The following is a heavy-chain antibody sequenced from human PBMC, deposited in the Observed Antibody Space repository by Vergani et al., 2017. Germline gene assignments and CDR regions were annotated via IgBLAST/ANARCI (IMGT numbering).Heavy chain of an antibody. J-gene: IGHJ3*02. CDR3: ARDRFHDAFDI. Sequence: EVQLVESGGGVVRPGGSLRLPCAASGFTFDDYGMRWVRQAPGKGLEWVSGINWNGGSTGYADSVKGRFTISRDNAKNALYLQMNRLRAEDTALYDCARDRFHDAFDIWGQGTMVTVSS. CDR2: INWNGGST. CDR1: GFTFDDYG. D-gene: IGHD3-10*01. V-gene: IGHV3-20*01.